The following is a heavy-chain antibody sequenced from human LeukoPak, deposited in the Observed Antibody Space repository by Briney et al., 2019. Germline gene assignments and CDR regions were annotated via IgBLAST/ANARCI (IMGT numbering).Heavy chain of an antibody. CDR2: IYYSGST. J-gene: IGHJ4*02. D-gene: IGHD6-13*01. V-gene: IGHV4-59*01. CDR1: GGSISSYY. CDR3: ARGIAAAALFDY. Sequence: SETLSLTCTVSGGSISSYYWSWIRQHPGKGLEWIGYIYYSGSTYYNPSLKSRVTISVDTSKNQFSLKLNSVTAADTAVYYCARGIAAAALFDYWGLGTLVTVSS.